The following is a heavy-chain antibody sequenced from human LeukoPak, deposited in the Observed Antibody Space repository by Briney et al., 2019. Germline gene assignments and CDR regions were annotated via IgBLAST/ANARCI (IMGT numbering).Heavy chain of an antibody. CDR3: ASGSSSRV. CDR2: IYTTGST. Sequence: PSETPSLTCTVSGGSISSYYWSWIRQPAGKGLEWIGRIYTTGSTNYNPSLKSRVTMSVDTSKNQFSLKLTSVTAADTAVYYCASGSSSRVWGQGTLVTVSS. J-gene: IGHJ4*02. CDR1: GGSISSYY. V-gene: IGHV4-4*07. D-gene: IGHD6-13*01.